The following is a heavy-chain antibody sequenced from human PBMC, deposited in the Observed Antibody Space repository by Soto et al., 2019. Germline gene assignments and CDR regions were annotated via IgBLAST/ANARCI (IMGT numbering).Heavy chain of an antibody. CDR3: ARKGYSSGWYPDY. D-gene: IGHD6-19*01. J-gene: IGHJ4*02. V-gene: IGHV3-21*01. CDR2: ISSSSSYI. Sequence: GGSLRLSCAASGFTFSSYSMNWVRQAPGKGLEWVSSISSSSSYIYYADSVKGRFTISRDNAKNSLYLQMNSLRAEDTAVYYCARKGYSSGWYPDYWGQGTLVTVSS. CDR1: GFTFSSYS.